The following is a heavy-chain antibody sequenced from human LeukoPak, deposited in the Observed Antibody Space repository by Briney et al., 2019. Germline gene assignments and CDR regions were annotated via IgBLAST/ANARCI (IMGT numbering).Heavy chain of an antibody. Sequence: PSGTLSLTCAVSGGSISSSNWWSGVRQPPGKGLGWIGEIYHSGSTNYTPSLKSRVTISVDKSKNLFSLKLSSVTAADMAVYYCARDRDYYGSGSYYRHYHYWGQGTLVTVSS. V-gene: IGHV4-4*02. J-gene: IGHJ4*02. CDR1: GGSISSSNW. CDR3: ARDRDYYGSGSYYRHYHY. CDR2: IYHSGST. D-gene: IGHD3-10*01.